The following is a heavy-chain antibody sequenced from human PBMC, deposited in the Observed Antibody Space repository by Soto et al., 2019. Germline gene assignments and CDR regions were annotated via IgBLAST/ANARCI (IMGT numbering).Heavy chain of an antibody. Sequence: ASVKVSCKASGYTFTCYYMHWVRQAPGQGLEWMGWINPNSGGTNYAQKFQGWVTMTRDTSISTAYMELSRLRSDDTAVYYCARGGIAVAGHYYYYGMDVWGQGTTVTVSS. CDR2: INPNSGGT. V-gene: IGHV1-2*04. CDR1: GYTFTCYY. CDR3: ARGGIAVAGHYYYYGMDV. D-gene: IGHD6-19*01. J-gene: IGHJ6*02.